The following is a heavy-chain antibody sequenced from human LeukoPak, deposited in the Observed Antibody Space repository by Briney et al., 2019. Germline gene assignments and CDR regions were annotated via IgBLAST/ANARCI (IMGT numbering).Heavy chain of an antibody. CDR2: MWSNGYSR. Sequence: PGGSLRLSCTASGFTFIYYGMHWVRQAPGKGLEWVAVMWSNGYSRYYADSVKGRLTISRDNSKNTLYLEMNSLRAEDTAVYSCARDFDTSGHYLFDYWGQGTLVSVSS. J-gene: IGHJ4*02. D-gene: IGHD3-22*01. CDR1: GFTFIYYG. V-gene: IGHV3-33*01. CDR3: ARDFDTSGHYLFDY.